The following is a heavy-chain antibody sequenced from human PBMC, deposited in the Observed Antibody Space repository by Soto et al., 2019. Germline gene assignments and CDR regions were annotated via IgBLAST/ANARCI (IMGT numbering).Heavy chain of an antibody. CDR2: FGTTRGFV. D-gene: IGHD3-16*01. CDR3: VRDHNWAFDS. CDR1: GFMFSNHG. Sequence: PXGSLRLSCAAAGFMFSNHGMNWVRQAPGKGLEWLSYFGTTRGFVYYADSVKGRFTISRDNAKNSLFLQMNSLRDEDTAVYYCVRDHNWAFDSWGQGALVTVSS. V-gene: IGHV3-48*02. J-gene: IGHJ4*02.